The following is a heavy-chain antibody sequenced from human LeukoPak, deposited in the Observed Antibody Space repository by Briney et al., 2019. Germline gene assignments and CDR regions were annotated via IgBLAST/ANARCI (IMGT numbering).Heavy chain of an antibody. D-gene: IGHD6-19*01. CDR3: ARLGSGWYGAMEY. J-gene: IGHJ4*02. V-gene: IGHV5-51*01. CDR2: VYFGNSDT. Sequence: GESLKISCEDSGTSLMNYWIAWVRQMPGKGLEWMGTVYFGNSDTKYSPSFQGHVTISADKSINTAYLHWSSLKASDTAMYYCARLGSGWYGAMEYWGQGTVVIVSS. CDR1: GTSLMNYW.